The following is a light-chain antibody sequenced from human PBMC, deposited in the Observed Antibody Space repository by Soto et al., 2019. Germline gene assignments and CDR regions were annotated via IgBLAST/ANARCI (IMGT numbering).Light chain of an antibody. CDR3: SSHSISTTLDYV. CDR2: EVS. CDR1: SGDVGGHNY. J-gene: IGLJ1*01. V-gene: IGLV2-14*01. Sequence: QSVLTQPASVSGSPGQSITISCTGASGDVGGHNYVSWYQQHPDKAPKLIISEVSNRPSGISNRFSGSKSGNTASLTISELQAEDEADYYCSSHSISTTLDYVFGTGTKVTVL.